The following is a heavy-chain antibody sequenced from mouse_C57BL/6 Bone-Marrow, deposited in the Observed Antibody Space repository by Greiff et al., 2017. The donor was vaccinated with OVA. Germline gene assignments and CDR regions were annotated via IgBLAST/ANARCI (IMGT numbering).Heavy chain of an antibody. J-gene: IGHJ1*03. CDR1: GYTFTSYW. CDR3: ASSRWLLREYFDV. CDR2: IYPGNGDT. Sequence: QVQLQQSGTVLARPGASVKMSCKTSGYTFTSYWMHWVKQRPGQGLEWIGAIYPGNGDTSYNQKFKGKATLTADKSSSTAYMQLSSLTSEDSAVYYCASSRWLLREYFDVWGTGTTVTVSS. D-gene: IGHD2-3*01. V-gene: IGHV1-87*01.